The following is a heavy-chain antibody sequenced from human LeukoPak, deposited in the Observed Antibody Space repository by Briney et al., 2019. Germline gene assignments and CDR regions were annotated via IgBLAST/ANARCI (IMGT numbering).Heavy chain of an antibody. D-gene: IGHD2-21*02. Sequence: GESLKISCKGSGYSFTSYWIGWVRQMPGKGLEWMGIIYPGDSDTRYSPSFQGQVTISADKSISTAYLQWSSLKASDTAVYYCARTAGWYYYYMDVWGKGTTVTISS. V-gene: IGHV5-51*01. CDR2: IYPGDSDT. CDR3: ARTAGWYYYYMDV. CDR1: GYSFTSYW. J-gene: IGHJ6*03.